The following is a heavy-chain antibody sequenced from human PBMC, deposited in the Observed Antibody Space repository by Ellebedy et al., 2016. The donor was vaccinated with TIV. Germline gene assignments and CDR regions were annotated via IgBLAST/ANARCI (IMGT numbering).Heavy chain of an antibody. Sequence: PGGSLRLSCAASGFTFSSFAMGWVRQAPGKGLEWVSTISSTGSRTYYADSVKGRFTISRDNSMNTLYLRMHSLRAEDSAIYYCARDGVTGNSRWDWLDPWGQGTLVTVSS. CDR1: GFTFSSFA. J-gene: IGHJ5*02. CDR3: ARDGVTGNSRWDWLDP. D-gene: IGHD6-13*01. CDR2: ISSTGSRT. V-gene: IGHV3-23*01.